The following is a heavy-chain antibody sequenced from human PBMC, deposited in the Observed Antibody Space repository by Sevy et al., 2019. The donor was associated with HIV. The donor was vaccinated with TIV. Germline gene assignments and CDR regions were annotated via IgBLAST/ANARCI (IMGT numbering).Heavy chain of an antibody. CDR1: GYTFTSYD. J-gene: IGHJ6*02. CDR2: MNPNSGNT. V-gene: IGHV1-8*01. Sequence: ASEKVSCKASGYTFTSYDINWVRQATGQGLEWMGWMNPNSGNTGYAQKFQGRVTMTRNTSISTAYMELSSLRSEDTAVYYCARGYGSGSLPLGGPFNYYYYGMDVWGQGTTVTVSS. D-gene: IGHD3-10*01. CDR3: ARGYGSGSLPLGGPFNYYYYGMDV.